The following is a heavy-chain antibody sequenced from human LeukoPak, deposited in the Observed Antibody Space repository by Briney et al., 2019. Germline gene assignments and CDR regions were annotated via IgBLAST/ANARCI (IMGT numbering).Heavy chain of an antibody. CDR2: INSDGSST. V-gene: IGHV3-74*01. CDR1: GFTFSSYW. Sequence: GGSLRLSCAASGFTFSSYWMHWVRQAPGKGLVWVSRINSDGSSTSYADSVKGRFTISRDNSKNTLSLQMSSLRAEDTAVYYCAKSATVGIKAPFDCWGQGALVTVSS. CDR3: AKSATVGIKAPFDC. D-gene: IGHD1-26*01. J-gene: IGHJ4*02.